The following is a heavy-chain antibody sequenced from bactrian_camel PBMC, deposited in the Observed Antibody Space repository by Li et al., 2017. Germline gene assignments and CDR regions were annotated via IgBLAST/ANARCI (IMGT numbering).Heavy chain of an antibody. CDR3: AAEAGHDCYVVTKGGRDFGY. CDR1: VAFSRFC. V-gene: IGHV3S40*01. J-gene: IGHJ6*01. CDR2: SNNGDGST. D-gene: IGHD3*01. Sequence: VQLVESGGDSVQAGGSLRLSCHLSVAFSRFCMAWFRQAPGKGRDWVVFSNNGDGSTAYTDSVKGRFTISRDNAKNTVYLQMINVKPADTAMYYCAAEAGHDCYVVTKGGRDFGYWGQGTQVTVS.